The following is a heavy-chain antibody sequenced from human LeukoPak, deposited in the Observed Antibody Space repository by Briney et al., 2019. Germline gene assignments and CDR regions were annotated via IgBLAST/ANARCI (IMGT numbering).Heavy chain of an antibody. D-gene: IGHD3-3*01. CDR1: GFTFSGSA. V-gene: IGHV4-34*01. Sequence: GSLRLSCAASGFTFSGSAMHWIRQPPGKGLEWIGEINHSGSTNYNPSLKSRVTISLDTSKSQFSLKVRYVTAADTAVYYCARGLNDSWTGENYWGQGTLVTVSS. CDR2: INHSGST. J-gene: IGHJ4*02. CDR3: ARGLNDSWTGENY.